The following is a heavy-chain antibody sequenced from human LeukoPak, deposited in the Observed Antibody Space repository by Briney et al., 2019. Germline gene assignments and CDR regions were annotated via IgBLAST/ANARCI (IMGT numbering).Heavy chain of an antibody. V-gene: IGHV3-21*01. D-gene: IGHD3-9*01. CDR2: ISSSSSYI. CDR3: AKDYYDILTGCLDY. Sequence: GGSLRLSCAASGFTFSSYSMNWVRQAPGKGLEWVSSISSSSSYIYYADSVKGRFTISRDNSKNTLYLQMNSLRAEDTAVYYCAKDYYDILTGCLDYWGQGTLVTVSS. CDR1: GFTFSSYS. J-gene: IGHJ4*02.